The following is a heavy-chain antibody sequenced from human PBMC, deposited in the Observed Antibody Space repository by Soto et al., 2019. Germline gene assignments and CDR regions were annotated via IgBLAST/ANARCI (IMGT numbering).Heavy chain of an antibody. Sequence: GGSLRPSCAASGFTVSSNYMSWVRQAPGKGLEWVSVIYSGGSTYYADSVKGRFTISRHNSKNTLYLQMNSLRAEDTAVYYCASHDIAVAGNNWFDPWGQGTLVTVSS. D-gene: IGHD6-19*01. CDR1: GFTVSSNY. V-gene: IGHV3-53*04. J-gene: IGHJ5*02. CDR2: IYSGGST. CDR3: ASHDIAVAGNNWFDP.